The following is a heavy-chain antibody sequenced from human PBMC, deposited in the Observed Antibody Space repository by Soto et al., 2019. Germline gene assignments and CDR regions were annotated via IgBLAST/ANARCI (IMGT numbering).Heavy chain of an antibody. CDR1: GSTFTSNG. D-gene: IGHD5-18*01. J-gene: IGHJ4*02. CDR2: ISTYNENM. Sequence: GASVKVSCKVSGSTFTSNGIGWVRQAPGQGLEWMGWISTYNENMDTAPQLQGRLTMTTDTSRTTAYMQLTNLKFHATALYYCAYVGGSSTGDYSFDLWGKGTPVTVSS. V-gene: IGHV1-18*04. CDR3: AYVGGSSTGDYSFDL.